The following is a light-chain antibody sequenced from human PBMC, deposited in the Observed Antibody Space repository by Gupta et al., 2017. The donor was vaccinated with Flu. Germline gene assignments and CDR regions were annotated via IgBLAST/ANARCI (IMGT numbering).Light chain of an antibody. Sequence: ELVFTQSPATLSLSPGERAVLSCRASQSVSPSLTWYKQNPCQAPRLLMSAASRRSVGNTARVSDNGLGKDXPLTISXLVHGDFAMHYYQHLTYVPVFTFGXGTKVEIK. CDR1: QSVSPS. CDR3: QHLTYVPVFT. CDR2: AAS. J-gene: IGKJ2*01. V-gene: IGKV3-11*01.